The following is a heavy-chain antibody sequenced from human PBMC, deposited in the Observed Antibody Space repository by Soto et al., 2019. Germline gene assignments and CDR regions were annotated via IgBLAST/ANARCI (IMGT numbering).Heavy chain of an antibody. CDR3: ATMAVAGPYYFDY. V-gene: IGHV1-69*06. D-gene: IGHD6-19*01. CDR1: GGTFSKYA. Sequence: SVKVSCKASGGTFSKYAITWVRQAPGQGLEWMGGIIPVSGTSNSAQKFQGRVTITADKSTTTAYMELSSLRSEDTAVYYCATMAVAGPYYFDYWGQGTLVTVSS. J-gene: IGHJ4*02. CDR2: IIPVSGTS.